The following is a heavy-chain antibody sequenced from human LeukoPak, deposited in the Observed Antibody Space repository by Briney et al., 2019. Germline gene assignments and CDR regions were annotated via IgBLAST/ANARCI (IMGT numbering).Heavy chain of an antibody. V-gene: IGHV3-21*01. J-gene: IGHJ4*02. CDR3: ARVGWNYYDSSGYRIDY. CDR2: ISSSSSYI. D-gene: IGHD3-22*01. Sequence: GGSLRLSCAASGFTFSSYSMNWVRQAPGKGLELGSSISSSSSYIYYADSVKGRFTISRDNAKNSLYLQMNSLRAEDTAVYYCARVGWNYYDSSGYRIDYWGQGTLVTVSS. CDR1: GFTFSSYS.